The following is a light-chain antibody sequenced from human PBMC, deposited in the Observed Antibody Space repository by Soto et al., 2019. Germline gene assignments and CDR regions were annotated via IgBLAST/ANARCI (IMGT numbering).Light chain of an antibody. CDR3: QQYGSSHLT. Sequence: EIMLTQSPGTLSLSPGDRATLSCRASQSVAGSSLAWYRQKPDQAPRLLIFGASNRATGIPARFSGSGSGTDFSLIINGLEPEDFAVYFCQQYGSSHLTFGGGTKVDIK. V-gene: IGKV3-20*01. CDR1: QSVAGSS. J-gene: IGKJ4*01. CDR2: GAS.